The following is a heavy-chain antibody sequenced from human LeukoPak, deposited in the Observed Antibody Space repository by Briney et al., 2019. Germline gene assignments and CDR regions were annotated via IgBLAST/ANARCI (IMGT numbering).Heavy chain of an antibody. Sequence: ASVKVSCKASGYTFTSYDINWVRQATGQGLEWMGWMNPNSGNTGHAQKFQGRVTITRNTSISTAYMELSSLRSEDTAVYYCARGQDIVATEFDYWGQGTLVTVSS. CDR2: MNPNSGNT. D-gene: IGHD5-12*01. J-gene: IGHJ4*02. CDR3: ARGQDIVATEFDY. CDR1: GYTFTSYD. V-gene: IGHV1-8*03.